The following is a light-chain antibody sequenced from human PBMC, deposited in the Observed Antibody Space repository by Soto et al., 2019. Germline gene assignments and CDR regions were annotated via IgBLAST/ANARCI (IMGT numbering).Light chain of an antibody. CDR1: QSISSW. Sequence: DIQMTQSPSTLSASVGDRVTITCRASQSISSWLAWYQQKPGKATKLLIQKASSLESGVPSRFSGSGSGTEFTLTISSLQPDDFATYYCQQYNRYSTWTFGQGTKVEIK. V-gene: IGKV1-5*03. J-gene: IGKJ1*01. CDR3: QQYNRYSTWT. CDR2: KAS.